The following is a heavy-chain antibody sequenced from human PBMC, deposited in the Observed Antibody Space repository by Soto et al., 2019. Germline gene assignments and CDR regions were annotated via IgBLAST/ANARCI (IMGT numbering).Heavy chain of an antibody. Sequence: GGSLRLACAASGFTFSSYAMHWVRQAPGKGLEWVAVISYDGSNKYYADSVKGRFTISRDNSKNTLYLQMNSLRAEDTAVYYSARANDAFDIWGQGTMVTVSS. V-gene: IGHV3-30-3*01. J-gene: IGHJ3*02. CDR2: ISYDGSNK. CDR3: ARANDAFDI. D-gene: IGHD5-12*01. CDR1: GFTFSSYA.